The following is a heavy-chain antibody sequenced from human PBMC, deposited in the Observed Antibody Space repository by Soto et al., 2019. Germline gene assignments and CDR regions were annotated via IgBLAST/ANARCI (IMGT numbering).Heavy chain of an antibody. D-gene: IGHD3-22*01. Sequence: ASVKVSCTASGYTFTSYGINWVRQAPGRGLEWMGWINPGNGNTKYSQQFQGRVIIDRDTSASTAYMELSSLRSEDTAVYYCARGGYFDSSNYLDYWGLGTLVTVSS. CDR2: INPGNGNT. J-gene: IGHJ4*02. CDR1: GYTFTSYG. V-gene: IGHV1-3*01. CDR3: ARGGYFDSSNYLDY.